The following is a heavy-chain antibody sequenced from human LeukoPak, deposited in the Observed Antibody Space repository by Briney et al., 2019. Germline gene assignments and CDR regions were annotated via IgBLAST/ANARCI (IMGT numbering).Heavy chain of an antibody. CDR1: GGSIRSYY. D-gene: IGHD6-13*01. CDR3: ARVDSRSWSWFAR. Sequence: SETLSLTCTVSGGSIRSYYWSSIPQPPGNGLEWSVYIYFSGSTNYTPPLKSRVTISVDTSKSHFSLKLSSVTPADTAVYYSARVDSRSWSWFARWGQGTLVTVSS. V-gene: IGHV4-59*01. J-gene: IGHJ5*02. CDR2: IYFSGST.